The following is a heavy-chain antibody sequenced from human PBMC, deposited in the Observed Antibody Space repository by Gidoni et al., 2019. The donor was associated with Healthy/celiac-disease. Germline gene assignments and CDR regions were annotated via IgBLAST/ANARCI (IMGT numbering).Heavy chain of an antibody. J-gene: IGHJ3*02. V-gene: IGHV3-33*01. D-gene: IGHD2-2*02. CDR1: GCTFSSYG. Sequence: QVQLVESGGGAVQPGRTLRLSCAASGCTFSSYGMHWVRQAQGKRLEWVGVIWYDGSNKYYADSVKGRFTISRDNSKNTLYLQMNSLRAEDTAVYYCARQVPADIWYAFDIWGQGTMVTVSS. CDR2: IWYDGSNK. CDR3: ARQVPADIWYAFDI.